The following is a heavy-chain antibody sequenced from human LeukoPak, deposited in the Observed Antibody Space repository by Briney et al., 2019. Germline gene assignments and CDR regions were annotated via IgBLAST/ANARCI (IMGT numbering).Heavy chain of an antibody. V-gene: IGHV3-74*03. J-gene: IGHJ4*02. CDR3: VRSAFHAGSGNYYDY. Sequence: PGGSLRLSCAVSGFTFSSHWMSWVRQAPGKGLVWVSRIDNAGSITTYADSVKGRFTISRDNAENTLYLQMNSLRVEDTAVYYCVRSAFHAGSGNYYDYWGQGTLVTVSS. D-gene: IGHD3-22*01. CDR2: IDNAGSIT. CDR1: GFTFSSHW.